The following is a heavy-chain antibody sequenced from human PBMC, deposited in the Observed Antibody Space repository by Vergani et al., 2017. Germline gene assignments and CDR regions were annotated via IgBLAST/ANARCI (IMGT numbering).Heavy chain of an antibody. Sequence: EVQLLESGGGLVQPGGSLRLSCAASGFTLSSYAMSWVRQAPGKGLEWVSAISVSGGRKYYADSVKGRLTISRYNSKNTLYLQMNSLRAEDTAVYSCAKLSCFHYFFVFGGNGTLVTVSS. D-gene: IGHD2/OR15-2a*01. CDR3: AKLSCFHYFFVF. CDR2: ISVSGGRK. CDR1: GFTLSSYA. V-gene: IGHV3-23*01. J-gene: IGHJ4*01.